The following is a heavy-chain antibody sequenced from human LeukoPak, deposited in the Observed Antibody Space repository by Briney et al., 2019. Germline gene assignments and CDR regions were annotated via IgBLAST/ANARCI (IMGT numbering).Heavy chain of an antibody. CDR2: INPNSGGT. D-gene: IGHD5-12*01. V-gene: IGHV1-2*06. Sequence: ASVKVSCKASGYTFTGYCFHWVRQAPGQGLEWMGRINPNSGGTNYAQKFQGRVTMTRDTSISTPYMELSRLRSDDTAVYYCARSNGYDEPFDYWGQGTLVTVSS. CDR3: ARSNGYDEPFDY. CDR1: GYTFTGYC. J-gene: IGHJ4*02.